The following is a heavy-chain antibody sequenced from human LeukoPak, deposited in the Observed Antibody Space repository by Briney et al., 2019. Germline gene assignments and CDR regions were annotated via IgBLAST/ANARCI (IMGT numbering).Heavy chain of an antibody. J-gene: IGHJ4*02. V-gene: IGHV3-73*01. CDR3: TRRENDFWSGYDNPFFDY. CDR2: IRSKANSYAT. Sequence: AGGSLRLSCAASGFTFSGSAMHWVGEASGKGREWVGRIRSKANSYATAFAASVKGGVTISRDDSKTTAYLQMNSMKAEDTAVYYCTRRENDFWSGYDNPFFDYWGQGTLVTVSS. CDR1: GFTFSGSA. D-gene: IGHD3-3*01.